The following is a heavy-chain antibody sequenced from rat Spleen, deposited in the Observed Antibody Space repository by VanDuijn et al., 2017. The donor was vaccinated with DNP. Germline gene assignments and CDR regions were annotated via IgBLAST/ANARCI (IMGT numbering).Heavy chain of an antibody. CDR1: GFSLTIYS. J-gene: IGHJ3*01. V-gene: IGHV2-41*01. Sequence: QVQLKESGPGLVQPSQTLSLTCTVSGFSLTIYSVHWVRQPPGKGREWMGVIWNNGGTRYNSALKSRLSITKDTSKSQVFLKMHSLQIDDTATYYYARSPETSYIYFPWVHWGQGTLVTVSS. CDR2: IWNNGGT. D-gene: IGHD1-2*01. CDR3: ARSPETSYIYFPWVH.